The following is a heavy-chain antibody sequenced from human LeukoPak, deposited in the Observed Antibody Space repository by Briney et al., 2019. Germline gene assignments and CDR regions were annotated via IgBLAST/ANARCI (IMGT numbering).Heavy chain of an antibody. CDR1: GFTFSSYG. V-gene: IGHV3-30*03. J-gene: IGHJ4*02. CDR2: ISYDGSNK. Sequence: GGSLRLSCAASGFTFSSYGMHWVRQAPGKGLEWVAVISYDGSNKYYADSVKGRFTISRDNSKNTVYLQMNSLSGDDTAVYFCARMLGGGYTGLFDSWGQGTLVTVSS. D-gene: IGHD3-10*02. CDR3: ARMLGGGYTGLFDS.